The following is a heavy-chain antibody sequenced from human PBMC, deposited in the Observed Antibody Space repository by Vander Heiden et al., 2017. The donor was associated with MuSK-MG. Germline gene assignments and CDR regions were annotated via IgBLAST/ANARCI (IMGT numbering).Heavy chain of an antibody. CDR1: GFTFSNSA. V-gene: IGHV3-23*01. Sequence: EVQPLESGGGLVQPGGSLSLSSAASGFTFSNSAMSWVRQSTGKGMQWVSTISGNGGSTYYADSVKGRFTISRDNSKNTLYLQMNTLRAEDTAVYYCSNRRFDSSGFATFDIWGQGTMVIVSS. D-gene: IGHD3-22*01. CDR3: SNRRFDSSGFATFDI. J-gene: IGHJ3*02. CDR2: ISGNGGST.